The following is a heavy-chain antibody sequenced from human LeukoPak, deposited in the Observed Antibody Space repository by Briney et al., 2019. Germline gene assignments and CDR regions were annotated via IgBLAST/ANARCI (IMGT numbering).Heavy chain of an antibody. CDR1: GFTFSAYS. V-gene: IGHV3-21*01. CDR3: ARVTGRYCSGGSCPFDY. J-gene: IGHJ4*02. CDR2: ISSSSSYI. D-gene: IGHD2-15*01. Sequence: GGSLRLSCAASGFTFSAYSLNWVRQAPGKGLEWVSSISSSSSYIYYADSVQGRFTISRDSAKNSLYLQMNSLRAEDTAVYYCARVTGRYCSGGSCPFDYWGQGTLVTVSS.